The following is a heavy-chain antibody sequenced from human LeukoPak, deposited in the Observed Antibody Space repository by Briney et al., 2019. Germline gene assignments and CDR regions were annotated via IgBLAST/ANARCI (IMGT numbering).Heavy chain of an antibody. CDR3: ARAIGLADVDFDY. CDR1: GFTFSDYY. D-gene: IGHD3-3*02. V-gene: IGHV3-11*06. J-gene: IGHJ4*02. Sequence: GGSLRLSCAASGFTFSDYYMSWIRQAPGKGLEWVSYISSSSSYTNYADSVKGRFTISRDNAKNSLYLQMNSLRAEDTAVYYCARAIGLADVDFDYWGQGIPVTVSS. CDR2: ISSSSSYT.